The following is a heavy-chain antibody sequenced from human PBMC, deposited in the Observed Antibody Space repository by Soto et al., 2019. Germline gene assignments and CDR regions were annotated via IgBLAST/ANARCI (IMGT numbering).Heavy chain of an antibody. J-gene: IGHJ6*03. CDR1: GGSISSYY. Sequence: SETLSLTCTVSGGSISSYYWSWIRQPPGKGLEWIGYIYYSGSTNYNPSLKSRVTISVDTSKNQFSLKLSSVTAADTAVYYCARGAFTIFGVVQPQTTPMGVWGKGTTVTVSS. CDR3: ARGAFTIFGVVQPQTTPMGV. D-gene: IGHD3-3*01. CDR2: IYYSGST. V-gene: IGHV4-59*01.